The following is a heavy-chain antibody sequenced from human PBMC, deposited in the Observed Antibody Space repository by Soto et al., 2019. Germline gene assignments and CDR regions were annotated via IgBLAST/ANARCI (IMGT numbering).Heavy chain of an antibody. J-gene: IGHJ4*02. CDR1: GGTFSSYA. Sequence: SAKVSCKASGGTFSSYAISWVRQAPGQGLEWMGGIIPIFGTANYAQKFQGRVTITADKSTSTAYMELSSLRSEDTAVYYCAIRIAVAGNFDYWGQGTLVTVSS. CDR3: AIRIAVAGNFDY. V-gene: IGHV1-69*06. CDR2: IIPIFGTA. D-gene: IGHD6-19*01.